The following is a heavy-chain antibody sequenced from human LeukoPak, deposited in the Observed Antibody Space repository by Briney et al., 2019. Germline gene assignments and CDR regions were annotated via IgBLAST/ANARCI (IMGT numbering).Heavy chain of an antibody. CDR2: IYHSGST. CDR1: GFTFSSYG. Sequence: PGGSLRLSCAASGFTFSSYGMSWIRQPPGKGLEWIGSIYHSGSTYYNPSLKSRVTISVDTSKNQFSLRLSSVTAADTAVYYCARDRLLWFGDLDYWGQGTLVTVSS. CDR3: ARDRLLWFGDLDY. J-gene: IGHJ4*02. D-gene: IGHD3-10*01. V-gene: IGHV4-38-2*02.